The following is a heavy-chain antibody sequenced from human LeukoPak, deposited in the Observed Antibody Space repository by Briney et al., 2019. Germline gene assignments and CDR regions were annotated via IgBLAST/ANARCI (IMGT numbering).Heavy chain of an antibody. CDR2: IYYSGST. CDR3: ARGMVRGARFDY. D-gene: IGHD3-10*01. V-gene: IGHV4-59*01. CDR1: GGSISSYY. Sequence: PSETLSLTCTVSGGSISSYYWSWIRQPPGKGLEWIGYIYYSGSTNYNPSLKSRVTISVVTSKNQFSLKLSSVTAADTAVYYCARGMVRGARFDYWGQGTLVTVSS. J-gene: IGHJ4*02.